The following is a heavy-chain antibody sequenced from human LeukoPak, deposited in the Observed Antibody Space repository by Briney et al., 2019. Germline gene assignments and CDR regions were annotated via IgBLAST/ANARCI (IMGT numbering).Heavy chain of an antibody. CDR3: TRRGDKHYDSGGGDF. J-gene: IGHJ4*02. CDR1: GFTFSGSA. CDR2: IRSTANNYAT. Sequence: GGSLRLSCAASGFTFSGSAMHWVRQASGKGLEWVGRIRSTANNYATAYAASLKGRFTISRDDSKNTAYLQMNSLETEDTAVYYCTRRGDKHYDSGGGDFWGQGTLVTVSS. D-gene: IGHD3-22*01. V-gene: IGHV3-73*01.